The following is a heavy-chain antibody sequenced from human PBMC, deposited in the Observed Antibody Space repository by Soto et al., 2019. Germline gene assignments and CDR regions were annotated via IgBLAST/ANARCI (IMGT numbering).Heavy chain of an antibody. D-gene: IGHD6-13*01. Sequence: EVPLLESGGGLVQPGGSLRLSCAASGFTFSNYAVTWVRQAPGKGLEWVSTISGSGGSTYYADSVKGRFTLSRDNSKHTLYRQMNSLRAEDTAVYYCAKDQGSSWYEIDYWGQGTLVTVSS. CDR2: ISGSGGST. V-gene: IGHV3-23*01. J-gene: IGHJ4*02. CDR3: AKDQGSSWYEIDY. CDR1: GFTFSNYA.